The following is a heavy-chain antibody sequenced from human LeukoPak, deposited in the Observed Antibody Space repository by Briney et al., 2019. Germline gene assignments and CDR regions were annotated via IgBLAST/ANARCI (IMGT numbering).Heavy chain of an antibody. CDR1: GFTFTTYW. D-gene: IGHD6-13*01. V-gene: IGHV3-7*01. Sequence: GGSLRLSCAASGFTFTTYWMAWVRQFPGKELEWVANINQDGTEKYSVDSVKGRFTISRDNAKNSLYLQMNSLRAEDTAVYYCARDIIAAAYGDDYWGQGTLVTVSS. CDR3: ARDIIAAAYGDDY. J-gene: IGHJ4*02. CDR2: INQDGTEK.